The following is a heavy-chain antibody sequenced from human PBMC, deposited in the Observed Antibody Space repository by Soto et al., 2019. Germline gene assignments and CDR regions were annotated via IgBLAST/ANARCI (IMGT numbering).Heavy chain of an antibody. V-gene: IGHV1-69*01. CDR2: IIPIFGTA. D-gene: IGHD5-18*01. Sequence: QVQLVQSGAEVKKPGSSVKVSCKASGGTFSSYAISWVRQAPGQGLEWMGGIIPIFGTANYAQKFQGRVTITADESKSTAYMELSRLRSEDTAVYYCAREREHSYGPFWYFDLWGRGTLVTVSS. J-gene: IGHJ2*01. CDR3: AREREHSYGPFWYFDL. CDR1: GGTFSSYA.